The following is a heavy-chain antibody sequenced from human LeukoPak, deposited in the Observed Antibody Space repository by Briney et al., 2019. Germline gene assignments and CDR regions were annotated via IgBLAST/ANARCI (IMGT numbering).Heavy chain of an antibody. CDR2: ISGSGGST. CDR3: AKEVGGYCSGGSCYGYFQH. V-gene: IGHV3-23*01. CDR1: GFTFSSYA. J-gene: IGHJ1*01. Sequence: PGGSLRLSCAASGFTFSSYAMSWVRQAPGKGLEWVSAISGSGGSTYYADSVKGQFTISRDNSKNTLYLQMNSLRAEDTAVYYCAKEVGGYCSGGSCYGYFQHWGQGTLVTVSS. D-gene: IGHD2-15*01.